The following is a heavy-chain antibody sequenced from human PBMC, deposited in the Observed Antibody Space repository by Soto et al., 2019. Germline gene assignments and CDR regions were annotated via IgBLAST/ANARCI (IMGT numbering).Heavy chain of an antibody. J-gene: IGHJ5*02. CDR1: GFTFTTYW. D-gene: IGHD3-10*01. V-gene: IGHV3-7*03. CDR3: VRGGHGSGSYLGSS. Sequence: PGGSLRLSCVASGFTFTTYWMSWVRQAPGKGLQWVANIRQDGGAQYYVDSVKGRLTISRDNAKNSVYLQMDSLRVEDTAVYYCVRGGHGSGSYLGSSWGQGILVTVSS. CDR2: IRQDGGAQ.